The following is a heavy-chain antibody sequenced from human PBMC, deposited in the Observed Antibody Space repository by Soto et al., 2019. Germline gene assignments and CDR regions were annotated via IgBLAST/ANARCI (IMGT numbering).Heavy chain of an antibody. CDR1: GFTFDDYA. V-gene: IGHV3-9*01. CDR2: ISWNSGSI. CDR3: AKVNGVLTDYYFDY. Sequence: EVQLVESGGGLVQPGRSLRLSCAASGFTFDDYAMHWVRQAPGKGLEWVSGISWNSGSIGYADSVKGRFTNSRDNAKNSLYLQMNSLRAEDTALYYCAKVNGVLTDYYFDYWGQGTLVTVSS. J-gene: IGHJ4*02. D-gene: IGHD4-17*01.